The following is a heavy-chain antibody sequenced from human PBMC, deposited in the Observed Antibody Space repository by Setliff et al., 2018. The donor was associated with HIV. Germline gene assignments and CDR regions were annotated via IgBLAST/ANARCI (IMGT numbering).Heavy chain of an antibody. Sequence: GASVKVSCKVSGYTLSELSMHWVRQAPGEGLEWMGGFDPEDGETIYAEKFQGRVTMTEDTATETAYMELSSLRSEGTAVYYCARGHSSGYTYSGSYGPFDIWGQGTMVTVSS. CDR3: ARGHSSGYTYSGSYGPFDI. V-gene: IGHV1-24*01. CDR2: FDPEDGET. J-gene: IGHJ3*02. D-gene: IGHD1-26*01. CDR1: GYTLSELS.